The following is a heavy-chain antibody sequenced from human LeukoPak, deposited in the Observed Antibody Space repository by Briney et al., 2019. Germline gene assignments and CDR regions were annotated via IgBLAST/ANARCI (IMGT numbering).Heavy chain of an antibody. J-gene: IGHJ4*02. CDR3: ASYPFGVLRFLDWFSSP. CDR2: ITDSGMSS. V-gene: IGHV3-23*01. CDR1: GFTFSNYA. D-gene: IGHD3-3*01. Sequence: GGSLRLSCAASGFTFSNYAMTWVRQAPGKGLDWVSSITDSGMSSYYADSVKGRFTISRDNPRHTLYLQMHSLRSEDTAIYYCASYPFGVLRFLDWFSSPGGQGALVTVSS.